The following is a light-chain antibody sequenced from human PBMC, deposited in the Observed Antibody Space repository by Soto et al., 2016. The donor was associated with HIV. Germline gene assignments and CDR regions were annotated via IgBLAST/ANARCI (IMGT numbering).Light chain of an antibody. CDR1: QGISNS. J-gene: IGKJ2*01. CDR3: QQYNSYLYT. Sequence: AIRMTQSPSSFSASTGDRVTLTCRASQGISNSLAWYQQNPGKAPKLLIYAASTLQNGVPSRFRGSGSGTDFTLTISSLQSEDFATYYCQQYNSYLYTFGQGTKLEIK. V-gene: IGKV1-8*01. CDR2: AAS.